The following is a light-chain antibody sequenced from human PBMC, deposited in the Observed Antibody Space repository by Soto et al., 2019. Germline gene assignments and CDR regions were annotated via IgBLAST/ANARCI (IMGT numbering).Light chain of an antibody. CDR3: AAWGDSLSGRI. J-gene: IGLJ1*01. V-gene: IGLV1-47*01. Sequence: QSVLTQPPSASGTPGQRVTISCSGSSSNIGSNYVYWYQQLPGTAPKLLIYRNNQRSSGVPDRFPGSKSGTSASLAISGLRPEDEADYYCAAWGDSLSGRIFGTGTKLTVL. CDR1: SSNIGSNY. CDR2: RNN.